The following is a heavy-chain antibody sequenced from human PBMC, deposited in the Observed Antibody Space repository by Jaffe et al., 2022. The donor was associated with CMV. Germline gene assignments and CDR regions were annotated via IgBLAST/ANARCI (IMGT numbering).Heavy chain of an antibody. CDR1: GFTFSSYG. Sequence: QVQLVESGGGVVQPGRSLRLSCAASGFTFSSYGMHWVRQAPGKGLEWVAVIWYDGSNKYYADSVKGRFTISRDNSKNTLYLQMNSLRAEDTAVYYCARYTPVYGDYLYYGMDVWGQGTTVTVSS. CDR2: IWYDGSNK. J-gene: IGHJ6*02. CDR3: ARYTPVYGDYLYYGMDV. D-gene: IGHD4-17*01. V-gene: IGHV3-33*01.